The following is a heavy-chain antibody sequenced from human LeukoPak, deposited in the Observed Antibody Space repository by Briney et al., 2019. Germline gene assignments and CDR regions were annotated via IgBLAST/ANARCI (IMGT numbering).Heavy chain of an antibody. Sequence: GRSLRLSCAASGFTFDDYAMHWVRQAPGKGLAWVSGISWNSGSIGYADSVKGRFTISRDNAKNSLYLQMNSLRAEDMALYYCAKGYSSGWYYFDYWGQGTLVTVSS. CDR2: ISWNSGSI. J-gene: IGHJ4*02. CDR1: GFTFDDYA. V-gene: IGHV3-9*03. CDR3: AKGYSSGWYYFDY. D-gene: IGHD6-19*01.